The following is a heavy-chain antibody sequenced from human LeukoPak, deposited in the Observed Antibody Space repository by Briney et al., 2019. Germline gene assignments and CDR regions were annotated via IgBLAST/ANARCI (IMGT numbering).Heavy chain of an antibody. CDR3: ARGGYSSSWYHWFDP. J-gene: IGHJ5*02. CDR2: IYYSGST. CDR1: GDSISSSSYY. Sequence: SETLSLTCTVSGDSISSSSYYWGWIRQPPGEGLEWIGSIYYSGSTYYNPSLKSRVTISVDTSKNQFSLKLSSVTAADTAVYYCARGGYSSSWYHWFDPWGQGTLVTVSS. D-gene: IGHD6-13*01. V-gene: IGHV4-39*07.